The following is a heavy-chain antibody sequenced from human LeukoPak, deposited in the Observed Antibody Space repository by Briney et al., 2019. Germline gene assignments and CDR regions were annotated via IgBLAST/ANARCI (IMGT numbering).Heavy chain of an antibody. Sequence: SGGSLRLSCAASGLSVSDNYLSWVRQAPGKGLEWVSSIYSGGGTYYADSVKGRFTVSRDNSKNTLYLQMNSLRAEDTAVYYCARERGGYYERNGYSDYWGQGTLVTVSS. D-gene: IGHD3-22*01. CDR2: IYSGGGT. CDR1: GLSVSDNY. CDR3: ARERGGYYERNGYSDY. V-gene: IGHV3-66*01. J-gene: IGHJ4*02.